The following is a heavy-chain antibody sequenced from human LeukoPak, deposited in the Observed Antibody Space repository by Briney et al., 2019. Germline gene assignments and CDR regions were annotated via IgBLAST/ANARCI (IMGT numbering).Heavy chain of an antibody. CDR3: ASVFRHDYSNQTFPSAHYFGY. Sequence: PSETLSLTCAVYGGSFSGYYWSWIRQPPGKGLEWIGEINHSGSTNYNPSLKSRVTISVGTSKNQFSLKLSSVTAADTAVYYCASVFRHDYSNQTFPSAHYFGYWGQGTLVTVSS. CDR1: GGSFSGYY. CDR2: INHSGST. J-gene: IGHJ4*02. V-gene: IGHV4-34*01. D-gene: IGHD4-4*01.